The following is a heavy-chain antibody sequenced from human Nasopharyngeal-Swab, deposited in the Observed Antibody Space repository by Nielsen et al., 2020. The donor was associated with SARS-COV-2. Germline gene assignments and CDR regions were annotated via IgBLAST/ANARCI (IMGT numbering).Heavy chain of an antibody. Sequence: GESLKISCAASGFTFSSYGMHWVRQAPGKGLEWVAVIWYDGSNKYYADSVKGRFTISRDNSKNTLYLQMNSLRAEDTAVYYCARDLGPLLGGYESDYWGQGTLVTVSS. CDR3: ARDLGPLLGGYESDY. CDR2: IWYDGSNK. J-gene: IGHJ4*02. CDR1: GFTFSSYG. V-gene: IGHV3-33*01. D-gene: IGHD5-12*01.